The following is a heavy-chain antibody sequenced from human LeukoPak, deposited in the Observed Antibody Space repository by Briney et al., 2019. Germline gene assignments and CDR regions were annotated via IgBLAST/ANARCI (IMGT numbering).Heavy chain of an antibody. D-gene: IGHD6-13*01. J-gene: IGHJ4*02. Sequence: PGGSLRLSCAASGFTFSSYAMSWVRQAPGKGLEWVSSISDNSVGTYYADSVRGRFTISRDNSKNTLYLQMNSLRAEDTAVYYCARGGLKYSSSWGETDYWGQGTLVTVSS. V-gene: IGHV3-23*01. CDR1: GFTFSSYA. CDR2: ISDNSVGT. CDR3: ARGGLKYSSSWGETDY.